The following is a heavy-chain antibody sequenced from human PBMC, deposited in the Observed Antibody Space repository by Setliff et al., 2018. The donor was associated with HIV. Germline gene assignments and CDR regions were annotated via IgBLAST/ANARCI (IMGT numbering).Heavy chain of an antibody. CDR2: IYYSGST. Sequence: KPSETLSLTCTVSGGSMSSYYWSWIRQPPGKGLEWVGYIYYSGSTNYNPSLKSRVSISVDTSKNQFSLKLSSVTAADTAVYYCARVQMAYAAFDVWGQGTMVTVSS. D-gene: IGHD4-17*01. J-gene: IGHJ3*01. CDR1: GGSMSSYY. V-gene: IGHV4-59*01. CDR3: ARVQMAYAAFDV.